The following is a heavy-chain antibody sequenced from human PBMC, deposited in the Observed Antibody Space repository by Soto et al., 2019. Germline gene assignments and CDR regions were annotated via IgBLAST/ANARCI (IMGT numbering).Heavy chain of an antibody. CDR2: IWYDGSNK. Sequence: PVGSLRLSCTASGFIFSDYGMHWVRQAPGKGLEWVAVIWYDGSNKYYVDSAKGRFTISRDNSKNTLYLQMNSLTADDTAVYYCARDPLHYDILTGYSPNYFDYWGQGTPVTVS. CDR3: ARDPLHYDILTGYSPNYFDY. V-gene: IGHV3-33*01. D-gene: IGHD3-9*01. CDR1: GFIFSDYG. J-gene: IGHJ4*02.